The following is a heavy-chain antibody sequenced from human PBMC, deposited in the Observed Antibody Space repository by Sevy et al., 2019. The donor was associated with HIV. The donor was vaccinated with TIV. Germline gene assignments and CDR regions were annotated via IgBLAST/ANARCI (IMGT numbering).Heavy chain of an antibody. CDR1: GFTFSSYA. V-gene: IGHV3-64D*06. D-gene: IGHD3-22*01. Sequence: GGSLRLSCSASGFTFSSYAMHWVRQAPGKGLEYVSAISSKGGSTYYADSVKGRFTISRDNSKNRLYLQMSSLRAEDTAVYYCVKGRLTYYYDSSGYYGAFDIWGQGTMVTVSS. J-gene: IGHJ3*02. CDR3: VKGRLTYYYDSSGYYGAFDI. CDR2: ISSKGGST.